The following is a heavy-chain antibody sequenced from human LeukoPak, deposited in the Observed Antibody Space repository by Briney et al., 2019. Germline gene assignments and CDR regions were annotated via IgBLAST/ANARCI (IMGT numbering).Heavy chain of an antibody. CDR1: GYTFTSYD. V-gene: IGHV1-8*01. J-gene: IGHJ5*02. D-gene: IGHD4-23*01. Sequence: ASVKVSCKASGYTFTSYDINWVRQATGQGLEWMGWMNPNSGNTGYAQKFQGRVTMTRNTSISTAYMELSSLRSEDTAVYYCARALLPSYGGNSGGWFDPWGQRTLVTVSS. CDR3: ARALLPSYGGNSGGWFDP. CDR2: MNPNSGNT.